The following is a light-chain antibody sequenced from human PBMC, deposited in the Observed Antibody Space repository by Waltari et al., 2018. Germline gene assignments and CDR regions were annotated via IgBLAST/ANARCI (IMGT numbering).Light chain of an antibody. CDR1: QSISTN. Sequence: EIVMTPSPATLSVSPGERATLSCRASQSISTNLAWYQQKPGQAPRLLISGASTRATGIPGRFSGSGSGTEFTLTISSLQSEDFAIYYCQQYNNWLPYTFGQGTKLEIK. CDR3: QQYNNWLPYT. J-gene: IGKJ2*01. V-gene: IGKV3-15*01. CDR2: GAS.